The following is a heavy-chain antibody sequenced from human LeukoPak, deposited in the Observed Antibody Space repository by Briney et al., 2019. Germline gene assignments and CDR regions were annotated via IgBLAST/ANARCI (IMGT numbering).Heavy chain of an antibody. CDR3: ARWGSIAVARFDY. CDR2: IYYTGST. D-gene: IGHD6-6*01. Sequence: PSETLSLTCTVSGGSISNYYWSWIRQPPRKGLEWIGYIYYTGSTNYNPSLTSRVNISVDTSKNQFSLNLTSVTAADTAVYYCARWGSIAVARFDYWGQGTLVTVSS. V-gene: IGHV4-59*01. J-gene: IGHJ4*02. CDR1: GGSISNYY.